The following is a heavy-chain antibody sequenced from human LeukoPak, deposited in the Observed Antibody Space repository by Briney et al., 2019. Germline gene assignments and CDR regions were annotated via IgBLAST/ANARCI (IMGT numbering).Heavy chain of an antibody. CDR3: ARRSVRGVIPPYFDY. J-gene: IGHJ4*02. Sequence: GGSLRLSCAASGFTFSNYDMHWVRQAPGKGLEWVAFMWSDGSNRYYADSVKGRFTISRDNSKNTLYLQMNSLRAEDTAVYYCARRSVRGVIPPYFDYWGQGTLVTVSS. V-gene: IGHV3-30*02. CDR2: MWSDGSNR. CDR1: GFTFSNYD. D-gene: IGHD3-10*01.